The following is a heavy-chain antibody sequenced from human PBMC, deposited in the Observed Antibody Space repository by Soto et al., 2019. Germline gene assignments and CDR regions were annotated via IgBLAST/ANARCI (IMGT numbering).Heavy chain of an antibody. CDR2: IRAYNGNT. J-gene: IGHJ6*02. CDR3: ASDLLTMGV. V-gene: IGHV1-18*01. Sequence: QVQLVQSGAEVKKPGASVKVSCKASGYTFTSYGISWVRQAPGQGLEWMGWIRAYNGNTNYAQKLQGRVTMTTDTSTSTADMEVRSVSSVDTAVYYCASDLLTMGVGGQGTTVTVSS. CDR1: GYTFTSYG.